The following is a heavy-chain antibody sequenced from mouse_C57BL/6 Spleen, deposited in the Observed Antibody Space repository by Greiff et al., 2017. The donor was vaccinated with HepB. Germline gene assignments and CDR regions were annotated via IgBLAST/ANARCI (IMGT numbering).Heavy chain of an antibody. CDR3: ARCGSRDWYFDV. CDR2: INPNNGGT. D-gene: IGHD1-1*01. CDR1: GYTFTDYN. V-gene: IGHV1-22*01. J-gene: IGHJ1*03. Sequence: EVQLQQSGPELVKPGASVKMSCKASGYTFTDYNMHWVKQSHGKSLEWIGYINPNNGGTSYNQKFKGKATLTVNKSSSTAYMELRSLTSEDSAVYYCARCGSRDWYFDVWGTGTTVTVSS.